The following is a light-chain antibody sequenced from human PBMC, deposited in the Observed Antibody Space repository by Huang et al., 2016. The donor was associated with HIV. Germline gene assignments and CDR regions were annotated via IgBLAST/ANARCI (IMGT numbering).Light chain of an antibody. Sequence: EVVLTQSPATLSVFQGDRVTISCRASQNINNYLAWYQQKPGQAPRHLKDDATYRPPGISDKFSGSGSGAAFTLTINSLETEDFAVYYCQQRSRRLTVGGGT. CDR2: DAT. CDR1: QNINNY. V-gene: IGKV3-11*01. CDR3: QQRSRRLT. J-gene: IGKJ4*01.